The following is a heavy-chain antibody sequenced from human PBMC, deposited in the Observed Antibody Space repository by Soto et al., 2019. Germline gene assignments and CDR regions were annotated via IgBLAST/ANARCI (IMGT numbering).Heavy chain of an antibody. V-gene: IGHV4-30-2*01. J-gene: IGHJ4*02. CDR2: IYHSGST. D-gene: IGHD5-12*01. CDR1: GGSISSGGYS. CDR3: AAGGGLPRYY. Sequence: QLQLQESGSGLVKPSQTLSLTCAVSGGSISSGGYSWSWIRQPPGKGLEWIGYIYHSGSTYYNPYLMNRVTISVARSKNQFSLKLSSVTAADTAVYYCAAGGGLPRYYWGQGTLVTVSS.